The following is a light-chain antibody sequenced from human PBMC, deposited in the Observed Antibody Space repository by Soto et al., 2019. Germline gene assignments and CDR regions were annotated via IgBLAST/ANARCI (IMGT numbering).Light chain of an antibody. J-gene: IGKJ2*02. CDR1: QSVNSNY. CDR3: QQYDTSPCT. V-gene: IGKV3-20*01. Sequence: EIVLTQSPGTLSLSPGERATLSCGASQSVNSNYLAWYQQKPGQAPRLLIYGASSRATGIPGRFSGRGSGTGFTLTISSLEPEDFAVYYCQQYDTSPCTFGQGTKLEIK. CDR2: GAS.